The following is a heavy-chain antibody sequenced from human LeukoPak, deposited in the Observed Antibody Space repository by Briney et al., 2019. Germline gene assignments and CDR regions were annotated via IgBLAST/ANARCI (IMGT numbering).Heavy chain of an antibody. V-gene: IGHV1-2*02. Sequence: ASVKVSCKASGYTFTNYYMHWVRQAPGQGLEWMGWIDPNTGDTNYSQNIQGRATMTRDTSFNTAYMEFTSLGSDDTAVYYCARGRTMDGSTPPFEIWGQGTMVTVSS. CDR2: IDPNTGDT. CDR1: GYTFTNYY. J-gene: IGHJ3*02. CDR3: ARGRTMDGSTPPFEI. D-gene: IGHD4/OR15-4a*01.